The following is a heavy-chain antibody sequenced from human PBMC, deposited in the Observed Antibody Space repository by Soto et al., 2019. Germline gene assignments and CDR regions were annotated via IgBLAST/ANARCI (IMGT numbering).Heavy chain of an antibody. CDR2: ISSSSSYI. CDR1: GFTFSSYS. D-gene: IGHD5-12*01. Sequence: GGSLRLSCAASGFTFSSYSMNWVRQAPGKGLEWVSSISSSSSYIYYADSVKGRFTISRDNAKNSLYLQMNSLRAEDTAVYYCARDPGDGYDAYYYYYYYMDVWGKGTTVTVSS. V-gene: IGHV3-21*01. J-gene: IGHJ6*03. CDR3: ARDPGDGYDAYYYYYYYMDV.